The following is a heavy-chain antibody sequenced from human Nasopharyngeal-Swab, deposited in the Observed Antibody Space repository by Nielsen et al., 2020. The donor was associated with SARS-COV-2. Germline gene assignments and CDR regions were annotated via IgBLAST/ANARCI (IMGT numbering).Heavy chain of an antibody. Sequence: GESLKISCAASGFTFSSYSMNWVRQAPGQGLEWVSSISSSSSYIYYADSVKGRFTISRDNAKNSLYLQMNSLRAEDTAVYYCARVRQQLQHGMDVWGQGTTVTVSS. J-gene: IGHJ6*02. CDR1: GFTFSSYS. V-gene: IGHV3-21*01. CDR2: ISSSSSYI. D-gene: IGHD6-13*01. CDR3: ARVRQQLQHGMDV.